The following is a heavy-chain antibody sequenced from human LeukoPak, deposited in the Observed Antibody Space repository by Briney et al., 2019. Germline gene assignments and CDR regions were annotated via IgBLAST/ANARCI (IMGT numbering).Heavy chain of an antibody. Sequence: ASVKVSCKASGYTFTGYYMHWVRQAPGQGLEWMGWINPNSGGTNYAQKFQGRVTMTRDTSISTAYMGLSRLRSDDTAVYYCARGPSGSFPDDAFDIWGQGTMVTVSS. V-gene: IGHV1-2*02. CDR2: INPNSGGT. CDR1: GYTFTGYY. CDR3: ARGPSGSFPDDAFDI. J-gene: IGHJ3*02. D-gene: IGHD1-26*01.